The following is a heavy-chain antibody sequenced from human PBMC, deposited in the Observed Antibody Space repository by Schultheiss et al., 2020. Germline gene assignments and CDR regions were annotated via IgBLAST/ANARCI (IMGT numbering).Heavy chain of an antibody. V-gene: IGHV4-59*08. CDR3: ARHGRGFSGAAFDS. CDR1: GGSISSYY. D-gene: IGHD3-3*02. J-gene: IGHJ4*02. Sequence: SETLSLTCTVSGGSISSYYWSWIRQPPGKGLEWIGYAFHDGSFNYNPSLKSRVTISVDTSKNRFSLNLSSVTAADTAVYYCARHGRGFSGAAFDSWGQGTLVTVSS. CDR2: AFHDGSF.